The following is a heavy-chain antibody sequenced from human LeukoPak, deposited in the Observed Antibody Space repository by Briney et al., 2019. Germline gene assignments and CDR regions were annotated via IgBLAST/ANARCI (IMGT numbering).Heavy chain of an antibody. CDR3: ARAAARITMVRGDWFDP. V-gene: IGHV4-38-2*02. D-gene: IGHD3-10*01. CDR2: FHHSGST. Sequence: SETLSLTCTVSGYSISSGYYWGWIRQPPGKGLEWIGSFHHSGSTYYNPSLKSRVTISVDTSNNQFSLKLSSVTAADTAVYYCARAAARITMVRGDWFDPWGQGTLVTVSS. CDR1: GYSISSGYY. J-gene: IGHJ5*02.